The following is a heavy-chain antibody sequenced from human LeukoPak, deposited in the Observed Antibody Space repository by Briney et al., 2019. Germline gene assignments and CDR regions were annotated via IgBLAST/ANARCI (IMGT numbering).Heavy chain of an antibody. D-gene: IGHD2-15*01. J-gene: IGHJ4*02. CDR3: ARGRYCSGGSCYYY. CDR1: GESFSGYY. CDR2: ISQSGST. V-gene: IGHV4-34*01. Sequence: PSETLSLTCTAYGESFSGYYWTWIRQPPGKVLEWIGEISQSGSTNYNPSLKGRVTMSVDTSKNQFSLKLSSVTAADTAVYYCARGRYCSGGSCYYYWGQGTLVTVSS.